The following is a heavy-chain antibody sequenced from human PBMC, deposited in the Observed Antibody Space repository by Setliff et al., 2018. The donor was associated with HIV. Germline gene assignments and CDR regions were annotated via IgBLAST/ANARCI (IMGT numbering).Heavy chain of an antibody. J-gene: IGHJ6*03. CDR3: ARGHNYYYYMDV. CDR2: IFPDSGGT. Sequence: GASVKVSCKASGFTFTDYYMHWVRQAPGQGPEWMGWIFPDSGGTKYAQKFQGRVTMTRNTSISTAYMELSSLRSEDTAVYYCARGHNYYYYMDVWGKGTTVTVSS. CDR1: GFTFTDYY. V-gene: IGHV1-2*02.